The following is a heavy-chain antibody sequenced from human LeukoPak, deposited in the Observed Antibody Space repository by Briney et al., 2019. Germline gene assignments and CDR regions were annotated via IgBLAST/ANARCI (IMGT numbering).Heavy chain of an antibody. D-gene: IGHD2-2*01. CDR2: ISVHTGTT. CDR3: ATTPYCSSTSCPGYYYYMDV. Sequence: GASVKVSCKASGYTFTSYGISWVRQAPGQGLEWMGWISVHTGTTNYAQKLQGRVTMTEDTSTDTAYMELGSLRSEDTAVYYCATTPYCSSTSCPGYYYYMDVWGKGTTVTVSS. CDR1: GYTFTSYG. J-gene: IGHJ6*03. V-gene: IGHV1-18*01.